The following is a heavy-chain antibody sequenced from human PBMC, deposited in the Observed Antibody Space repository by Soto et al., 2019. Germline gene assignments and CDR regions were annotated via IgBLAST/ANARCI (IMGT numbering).Heavy chain of an antibody. V-gene: IGHV3-48*01. D-gene: IGHD6-13*01. Sequence: GGPLRLSCATSGFTFSSYSMNWVRQAPGKGLEWVSYISSSSSTIYYADSVKGRFTISRDNAKNSLYLQMNSLRAEDTAVYYCARHPERIAEIGWFDPWGQGTLVTVSS. CDR2: ISSSSSTI. J-gene: IGHJ5*02. CDR1: GFTFSSYS. CDR3: ARHPERIAEIGWFDP.